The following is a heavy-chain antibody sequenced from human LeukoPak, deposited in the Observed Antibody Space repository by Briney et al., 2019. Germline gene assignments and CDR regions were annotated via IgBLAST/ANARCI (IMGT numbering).Heavy chain of an antibody. Sequence: PGGSLRLSCAASGFIFSSYSMNWVRQAPGKGLERVSYLGPTSSTISYADSVRGRFTISRDNAKNSLYLQMNSLRAEDTAIYYWAGDFNHAFDYWGQGILVPVSS. D-gene: IGHD1-14*01. V-gene: IGHV3-48*01. J-gene: IGHJ4*02. CDR3: AGDFNHAFDY. CDR1: GFIFSSYS. CDR2: LGPTSSTI.